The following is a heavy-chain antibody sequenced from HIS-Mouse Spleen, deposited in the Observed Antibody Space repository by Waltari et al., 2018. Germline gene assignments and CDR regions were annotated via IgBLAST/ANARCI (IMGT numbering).Heavy chain of an antibody. V-gene: IGHV2-5*02. D-gene: IGHD3-3*01. CDR3: AHTERSRAYYDFWSGYYTSYYYYGMDV. CDR2: LSWDDDK. CDR1: GFSLSPSGLG. J-gene: IGHJ6*02. Sequence: QITLKESGPTLVKPTQTLTLTCTFSGFSLSPSGLGVGWIRPPPGQALEWPALLSWDDDKRYSPSLKSRLTITKDTSKNQVVLTMTNMDPVETATYYCAHTERSRAYYDFWSGYYTSYYYYGMDVWGQGTTVTVSS.